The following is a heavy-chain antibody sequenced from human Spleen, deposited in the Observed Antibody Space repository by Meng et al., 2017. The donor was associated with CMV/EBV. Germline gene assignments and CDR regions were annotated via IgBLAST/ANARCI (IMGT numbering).Heavy chain of an antibody. J-gene: IGHJ6*02. V-gene: IGHV1-69*05. CDR3: ARVQDGGNNYYYDYGMDV. CDR2: IIPIFSTT. Sequence: FSNYAISWVRQAPGQGLEWMGRIIPIFSTTKYAQKFQGRVTITTDEPTSTAYMELSSLRSEDTAVYYCARVQDGGNNYYYDYGMDVWGQGTTVTVSS. CDR1: FSNYA. D-gene: IGHD1-26*01.